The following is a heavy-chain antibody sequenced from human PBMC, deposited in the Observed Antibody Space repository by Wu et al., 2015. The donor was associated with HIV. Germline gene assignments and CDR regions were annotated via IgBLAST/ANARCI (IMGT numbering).Heavy chain of an antibody. J-gene: IGHJ4*02. Sequence: QVQLQESGPGLVKPSETLSLTCSVSGGSIRSSSHYWDWIRQPPGKGLEWIGNIYYVGKTYYSSSLRSRVSISVGTSKNEFSLRLNSVTVADTAVYFCARTYYYDNGCRFFDSWGPGTLVTVSS. V-gene: IGHV4-39*07. CDR1: GGSIRSSSHY. CDR2: IYYVGKT. D-gene: IGHD3-22*01. CDR3: ARTYYYDNGCRFFDS.